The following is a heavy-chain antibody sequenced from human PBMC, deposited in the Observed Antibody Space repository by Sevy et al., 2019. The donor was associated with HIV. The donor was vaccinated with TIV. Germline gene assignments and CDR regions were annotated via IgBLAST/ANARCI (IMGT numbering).Heavy chain of an antibody. V-gene: IGHV3-23*01. J-gene: IGHJ4*02. Sequence: GGSLRLSCAASGFAFYEYSMSWIRQAPGKGLEWVATLTFGCGKINYADSVKGRFTISRNNSKNSFYLQMDNLRVEDTALYYCAREGCSRPHDYWGQGTRVTVSS. CDR1: GFAFYEYS. D-gene: IGHD2-8*01. CDR3: AREGCSRPHDY. CDR2: LTFGCGKI.